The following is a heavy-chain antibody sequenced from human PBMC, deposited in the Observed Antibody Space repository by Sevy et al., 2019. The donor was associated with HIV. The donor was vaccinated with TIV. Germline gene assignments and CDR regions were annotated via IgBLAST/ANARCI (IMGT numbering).Heavy chain of an antibody. D-gene: IGHD4-17*01. CDR1: GYPFTSFG. Sequence: ASVKVSCKASGYPFTSFGFTWVRQAPGQGLQWLGWIGTYNGNTYYAPNLQGRLTMTADTSTSTVYMDLRSLRSDDTAVYYCARDGDYGDYLWFESWGQGTPVTVSS. V-gene: IGHV1-18*01. CDR2: IGTYNGNT. CDR3: ARDGDYGDYLWFES. J-gene: IGHJ5*01.